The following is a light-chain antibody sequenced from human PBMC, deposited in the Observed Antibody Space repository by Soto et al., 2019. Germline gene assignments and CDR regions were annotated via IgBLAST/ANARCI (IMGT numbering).Light chain of an antibody. CDR1: QDISNH. CDR3: QKSNGAPYT. CDR2: AAS. J-gene: IGKJ2*01. V-gene: IGKV1-27*01. Sequence: DIQMTQSPSSLSASEGDRVTITCRASQDISNHLAWYQQKPGKSPKLLIYAASKLQSGVPFRFSGSGSGTDFTLTVSSLQPEDVATYYCQKSNGAPYTFGQATKLEIK.